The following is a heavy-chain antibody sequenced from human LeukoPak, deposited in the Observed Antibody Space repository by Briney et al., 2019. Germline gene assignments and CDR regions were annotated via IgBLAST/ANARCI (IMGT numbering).Heavy chain of an antibody. CDR2: INPNNGGT. Sequence: ASVKVSCKASGYSFTGYYMHWVRQAPGQGLEWMGWINPNNGGTNSAQKFQGWVTMTRDTSITTAYMELSRLKSDDTAVYYCARGRGQLYYSLPDPAHGLDVWGQGTTVTVSS. CDR3: ARGRGQLYYSLPDPAHGLDV. CDR1: GYSFTGYY. J-gene: IGHJ6*01. D-gene: IGHD1-26*01. V-gene: IGHV1-2*04.